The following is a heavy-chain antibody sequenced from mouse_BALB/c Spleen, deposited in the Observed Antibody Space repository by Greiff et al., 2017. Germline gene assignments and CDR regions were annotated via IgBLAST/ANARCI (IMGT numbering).Heavy chain of an antibody. V-gene: IGHV1-69*02. Sequence: QVQLQQPGAELVKPGAPVKLSCKASGYTFTSYWMNWVKQRPGRGLEWIGRIDPSGSETHYNQKFKDKATLTVDKSSSTAYIQLSSLTSEDSAVYYCARSVANYGSFAYWGQGTLVTVSA. D-gene: IGHD1-1*01. CDR3: ARSVANYGSFAY. CDR1: GYTFTSYW. J-gene: IGHJ3*01. CDR2: IDPSGSET.